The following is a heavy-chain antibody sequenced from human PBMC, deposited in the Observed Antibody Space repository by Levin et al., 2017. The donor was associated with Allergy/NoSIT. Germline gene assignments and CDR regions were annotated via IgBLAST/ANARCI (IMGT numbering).Heavy chain of an antibody. CDR2: IKQDGSEK. CDR3: ARDSTMSVLGNDY. CDR1: RFTFSDYW. V-gene: IGHV3-7*01. Sequence: QTGGSLRLSCAASRFTFSDYWMSWVRQAPGKGLEWVANIKQDGSEKHYVDSVKGRFTISRDNAQNTLYLHMDSLRAEDTAVYYCARDSTMSVLGNDYWDQGSLVTVSS. J-gene: IGHJ4*02. D-gene: IGHD3-22*01.